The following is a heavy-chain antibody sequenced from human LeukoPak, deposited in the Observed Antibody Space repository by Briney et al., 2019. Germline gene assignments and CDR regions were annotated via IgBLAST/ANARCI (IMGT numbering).Heavy chain of an antibody. D-gene: IGHD3-10*01. CDR2: ISWNSGSI. V-gene: IGHV3-9*01. J-gene: IGHJ6*02. CDR3: AKDYYGSGQYGMDV. Sequence: GGSLRLSCAASGFTFDDCAMHWVRQAPGKGLEWVSGISWNSGSIGYADSVKGRFTISRDNAKNSLYLQMNSLRAEDTALYYCAKDYYGSGQYGMDVWGQGTTVTVSS. CDR1: GFTFDDCA.